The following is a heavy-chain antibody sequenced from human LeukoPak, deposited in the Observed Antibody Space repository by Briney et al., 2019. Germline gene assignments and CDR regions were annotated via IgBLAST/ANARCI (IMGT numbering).Heavy chain of an antibody. CDR3: VKSQGAGSPQHFDS. J-gene: IGHJ4*02. V-gene: IGHV3-30-3*02. D-gene: IGHD3-10*01. CDR2: ISYYGSNK. Sequence: GGSLRLSCAASGFTFSSYSMHWVRQAPGKGLGWVAVISYYGSNKCYADSVKGRFTISRDNSKNTVYLQMNSLRAEDTAVYYCVKSQGAGSPQHFDSWGQGTLVTVSS. CDR1: GFTFSSYS.